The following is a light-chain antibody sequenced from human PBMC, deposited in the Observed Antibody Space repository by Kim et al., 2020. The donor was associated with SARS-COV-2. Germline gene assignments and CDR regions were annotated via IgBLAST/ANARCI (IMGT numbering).Light chain of an antibody. J-gene: IGKJ2*01. Sequence: LSVAPGERATRSCRAGQSVNHNLAGYQQKPGQAPRLLIHGAFPRAAGIPARFSGSGSGTEFTLTISSLQSEDFAVYYWQQYYIWYTFGQGTKLEI. CDR1: QSVNHN. CDR2: GAF. V-gene: IGKV3-15*01. CDR3: QQYYIWYT.